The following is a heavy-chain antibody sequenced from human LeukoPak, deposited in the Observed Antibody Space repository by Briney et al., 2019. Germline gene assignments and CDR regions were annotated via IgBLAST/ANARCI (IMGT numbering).Heavy chain of an antibody. V-gene: IGHV1-24*01. J-gene: IGHJ4*02. D-gene: IGHD6-13*01. CDR2: FAPEDGET. CDR3: ATVEAFGPRAYSSPLDY. Sequence: GASVKVSCKFSGYTLTELSMHWVRHAPGKGVGWGGGFAPEDGETIYAQTFQGRVTMTEDTSTDTAYMELSSLRSEDTAVYYCATVEAFGPRAYSSPLDYWGQGTLVTVSS. CDR1: GYTLTELS.